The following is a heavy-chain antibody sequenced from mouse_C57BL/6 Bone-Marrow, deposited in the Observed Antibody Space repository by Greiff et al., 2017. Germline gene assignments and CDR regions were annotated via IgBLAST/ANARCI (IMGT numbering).Heavy chain of an antibody. D-gene: IGHD1-1*01. CDR1: GFTFSDYG. Sequence: DVMLVESGGGLVKPGGSLKLSCAASGFTFSDYGMHWVRQAPEKGLEWVAYISSGSSTIYYADTVKGRFTISRDNAKNTLFLQMTSLRSEDTAMYYCAINSYGSPAYAMDYWGQGTSVTVSS. CDR2: ISSGSSTI. CDR3: AINSYGSPAYAMDY. V-gene: IGHV5-17*01. J-gene: IGHJ4*01.